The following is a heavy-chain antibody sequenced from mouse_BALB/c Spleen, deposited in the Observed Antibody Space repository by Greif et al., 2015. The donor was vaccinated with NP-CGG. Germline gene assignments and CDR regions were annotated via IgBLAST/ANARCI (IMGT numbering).Heavy chain of an antibody. D-gene: IGHD2-3*01. CDR3: ARYGYYVLSFAY. Sequence: DVKLQESGPSLVKPSQTLSLTCSVTGDSITSGYWNWIRKFPGNKLEYMGYISYSGSTYCNPSLKSRISITRDTSKNXYYLQLYSVTTENTATYYCARYGYYVLSFAYCGQGTLVTVSA. CDR2: ISYSGST. V-gene: IGHV3-8*02. CDR1: GDSITSGY. J-gene: IGHJ3*01.